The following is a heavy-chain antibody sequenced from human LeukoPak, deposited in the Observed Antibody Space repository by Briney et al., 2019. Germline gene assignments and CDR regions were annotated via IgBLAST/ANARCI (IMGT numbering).Heavy chain of an antibody. V-gene: IGHV1-2*02. D-gene: IGHD5-12*01. CDR3: ARDYNGYDDYRKWDY. J-gene: IGHJ4*02. CDR2: INPRNGDT. Sequence: ASVKVSCKASGYPFTGYYVRWVRQAPGHGLEWMGWINPRNGDTHSAQKFQGRVSMTGDTSTSTAYMEVSRLRSDDTAVYYCARDYNGYDDYRKWDYWGQGTLVTVSS. CDR1: GYPFTGYY.